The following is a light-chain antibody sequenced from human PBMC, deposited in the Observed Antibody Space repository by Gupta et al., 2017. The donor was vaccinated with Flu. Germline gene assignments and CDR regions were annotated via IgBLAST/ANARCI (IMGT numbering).Light chain of an antibody. CDR1: QTVLSSSSNKNS. Sequence: DIVMNQYPHSLAVSRGERATINCKSSQTVLSSSSNKNSLACYQHKPGQPPNLLIYWASTRESGVLDTFSGRGSGRDFSLSIISMMAEDAAVYYCYQHSSCGQTFGHGTRLEI. CDR2: WAS. V-gene: IGKV4-1*01. J-gene: IGKJ2*01. CDR3: YQHSSCGQT.